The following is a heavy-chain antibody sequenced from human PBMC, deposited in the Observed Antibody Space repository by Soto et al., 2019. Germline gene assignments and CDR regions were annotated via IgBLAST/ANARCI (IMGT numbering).Heavy chain of an antibody. D-gene: IGHD6-6*01. CDR1: GDSINRAGYH. J-gene: IGHJ5*02. V-gene: IGHV4-31*03. Sequence: SEPLSLTCTVSGDSINRAGYHWTWIRHHPGNGLEWIGYISYSGNSYYNPSLESRVTISLDTSNNQFSLKLTYVTAADTAVYYCAREEAARIDRWLDPWGRVTLATVS. CDR2: ISYSGNS. CDR3: AREEAARIDRWLDP.